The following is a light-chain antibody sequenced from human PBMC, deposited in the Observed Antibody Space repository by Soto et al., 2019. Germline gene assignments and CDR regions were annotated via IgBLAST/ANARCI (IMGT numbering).Light chain of an antibody. Sequence: DIQMTQSPSTLSASVGDRVTITCRARQSITNRLAWYQQKPGKAPKVLIYDASSLESGVPSRFSGSGYGTEFILTISSLQADDFATYWCQHYGGMWTFGQGTKVEVK. CDR1: QSITNR. CDR2: DAS. J-gene: IGKJ1*01. V-gene: IGKV1-5*01. CDR3: QHYGGMWT.